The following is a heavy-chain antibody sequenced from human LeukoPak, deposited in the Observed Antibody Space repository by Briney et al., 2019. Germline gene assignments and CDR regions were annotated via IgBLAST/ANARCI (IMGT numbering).Heavy chain of an antibody. D-gene: IGHD6-13*01. J-gene: IGHJ4*02. CDR2: INKDGSHT. CDR3: VRGIAAAGNDY. CDR1: GFTFSSYW. V-gene: IGHV3-74*01. Sequence: GGSLRLSCAASGFTFSSYWMHWVRQTPGKGLVWVSLINKDGSHTTYADSVKGRFTISRDNAKNTLYLQMNSLRAEDTAVYYCVRGIAAAGNDYWGQGTLVTVSS.